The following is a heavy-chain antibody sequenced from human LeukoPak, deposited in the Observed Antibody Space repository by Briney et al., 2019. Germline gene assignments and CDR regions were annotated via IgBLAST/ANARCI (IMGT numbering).Heavy chain of an antibody. V-gene: IGHV3-74*01. CDR1: GFTFSSHW. Sequence: GGSLRLSCAASGFTFSSHWMFWVRQAPGKGLVWVSHIKGDGTTIAYADSVKGRFTISRDNAESTLYLQLNSLRVDDTAVYYCARGVLPGGFDYWGQGALVTVSS. D-gene: IGHD2-2*01. CDR2: IKGDGTTI. J-gene: IGHJ4*02. CDR3: ARGVLPGGFDY.